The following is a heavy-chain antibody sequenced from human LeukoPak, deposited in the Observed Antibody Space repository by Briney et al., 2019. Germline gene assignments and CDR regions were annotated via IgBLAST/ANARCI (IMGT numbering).Heavy chain of an antibody. CDR1: GFTFSSYS. V-gene: IGHV3-21*01. CDR2: ISSGSSYI. CDR3: ARGTYMDV. Sequence: GGSLRLSCAASGFTFSSYSMNWVRQAPGKGLEWVSSISSGSSYIYYADSVKGRFTISRDSAKNSLYLEMNSLRAEDTAVYYCARGTYMDVWGKGTTVTVSS. J-gene: IGHJ6*03.